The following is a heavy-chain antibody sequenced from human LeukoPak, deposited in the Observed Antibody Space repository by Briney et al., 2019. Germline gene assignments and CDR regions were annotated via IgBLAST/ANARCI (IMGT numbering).Heavy chain of an antibody. CDR3: ARDDGGSYYWY. D-gene: IGHD1-26*01. Sequence: GGSLRLSCAASGFTFSRYWMSWVRQAPGKGLEWVANIKEDGSEKYYVDSVKGRFTISRDNAKNSLYLQMNSLRAEDTAVYYCARDDGGSYYWYWGQGALVTVSS. CDR2: IKEDGSEK. J-gene: IGHJ4*02. V-gene: IGHV3-7*01. CDR1: GFTFSRYW.